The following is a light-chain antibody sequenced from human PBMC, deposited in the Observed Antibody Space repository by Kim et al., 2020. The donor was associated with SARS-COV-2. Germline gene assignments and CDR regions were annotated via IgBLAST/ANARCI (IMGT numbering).Light chain of an antibody. CDR3: QQCQTAPLT. J-gene: IGKJ4*01. Sequence: SLGERATPSCRASQSVSTAYLFWYQLKVGQAPRLLLYATSSRANGVPDRFSGSGSETEFSLTISGLEPEDFAVYYCQQCQTAPLTFGGGTKVDIK. CDR1: QSVSTAY. CDR2: ATS. V-gene: IGKV3-20*01.